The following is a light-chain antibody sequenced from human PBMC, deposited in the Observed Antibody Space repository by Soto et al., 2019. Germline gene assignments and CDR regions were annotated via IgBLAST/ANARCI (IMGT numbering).Light chain of an antibody. V-gene: IGKV2-24*01. CDR3: MQATHSPVT. J-gene: IGKJ4*01. CDR1: QSLVHSDGNTY. CDR2: RIS. Sequence: DIVMTQTPLSSPVTLGQPASISCRSSQSLVHSDGNTYVTWLQQRPGQPPRPLIYRISNRFSGVPDRFSDSGAGKDYTLTISRVEAKDVGVYYCMQATHSPVTFGGGTKVEIK.